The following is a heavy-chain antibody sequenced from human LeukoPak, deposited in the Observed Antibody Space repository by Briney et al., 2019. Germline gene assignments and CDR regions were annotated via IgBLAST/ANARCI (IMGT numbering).Heavy chain of an antibody. CDR1: GGSISGGGYY. CDR2: IYYSGST. V-gene: IGHV4-31*03. D-gene: IGHD3-16*01. J-gene: IGHJ4*02. Sequence: SETLSLTCTVSGGSISGGGYYWSWIRQHPGKGLEWIGYIYYSGSTYYNPSLKSRVTISVDTSKNQFSLKLSSVTAADTAVYYCARGDPASYVWGSYFDYWGQGTLVTVSS. CDR3: ARGDPASYVWGSYFDY.